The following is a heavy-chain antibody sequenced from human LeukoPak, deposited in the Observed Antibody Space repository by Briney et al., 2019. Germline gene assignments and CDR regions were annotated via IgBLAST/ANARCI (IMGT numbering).Heavy chain of an antibody. V-gene: IGHV3-33*06. D-gene: IGHD5-24*01. J-gene: IGHJ4*02. CDR2: IWYDGSNK. CDR3: AKERRDGYRNHFDY. Sequence: PGRPLRLSCAASGFTFSSYGMQWVRQAPGKGLEWVAVIWYDGSNKYYADSVKGRFTISRDNSKNTLYLQMNSLRAEDTAVYYCAKERRDGYRNHFDYWGQGTLVTISS. CDR1: GFTFSSYG.